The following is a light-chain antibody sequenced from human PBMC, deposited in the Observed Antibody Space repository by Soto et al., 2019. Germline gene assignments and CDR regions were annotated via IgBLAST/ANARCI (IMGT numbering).Light chain of an antibody. CDR1: QSISSG. Sequence: DIQMTQSPSTLSASVGDRVTITCRASQSISSGLAWYQQKPGKAPKLLIYKSSSLESGVPSRFSESGSGTEFILTIGSLQADDPETYYCQDYASCPWTFGQGNKVEIK. J-gene: IGKJ1*01. CDR3: QDYASCPWT. CDR2: KSS. V-gene: IGKV1-5*03.